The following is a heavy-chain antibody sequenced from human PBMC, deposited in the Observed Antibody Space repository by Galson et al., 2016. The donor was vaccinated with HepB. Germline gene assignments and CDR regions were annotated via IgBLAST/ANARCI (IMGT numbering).Heavy chain of an antibody. V-gene: IGHV3-30*18. Sequence: SPRPPCAACGFFFTNYGLHWVRQAPGKGLEWVAVIAYDGGNKYYADSVKGRFTISRDNSEKTVYLQMNSLRGEDTAVYYCAKDFWDLRGGHYYYGMDFWGQGTTVTVSS. CDR1: GFFFTNYG. CDR3: AKDFWDLRGGHYYYGMDF. D-gene: IGHD3-3*01. CDR2: IAYDGGNK. J-gene: IGHJ6*02.